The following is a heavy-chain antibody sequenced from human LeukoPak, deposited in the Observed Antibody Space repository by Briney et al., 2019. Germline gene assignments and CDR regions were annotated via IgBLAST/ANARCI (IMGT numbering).Heavy chain of an antibody. CDR3: ARSSFYSSSWYFDY. Sequence: PSETLSLTCTVSGGSISSGSYYWSWVRQPPGKGLEWIGYIYYSGSTYYNPSLKSRVAMSVDTSKNQFSLNLSSVTAADTAVYYCARSSFYSSSWYFDYWGQGTLVTVSS. J-gene: IGHJ4*02. D-gene: IGHD6-13*01. V-gene: IGHV4-30-4*08. CDR1: GGSISSGSYY. CDR2: IYYSGST.